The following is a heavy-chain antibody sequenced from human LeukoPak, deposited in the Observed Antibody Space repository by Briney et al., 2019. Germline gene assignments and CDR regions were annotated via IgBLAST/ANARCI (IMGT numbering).Heavy chain of an antibody. CDR1: GYTFTSYD. V-gene: IGHV1-8*01. CDR2: MSPNSGDT. D-gene: IGHD6-13*01. Sequence: ASVKVSCKASGYTFTSYDFNWVRQATGQRPEWMGWMSPNSGDTGYAQKFQDRVTMTRNTSISTAYMELSSLRSDDTAVYYCARRGAGENFDYWGQGTLVTVSS. J-gene: IGHJ4*02. CDR3: ARRGAGENFDY.